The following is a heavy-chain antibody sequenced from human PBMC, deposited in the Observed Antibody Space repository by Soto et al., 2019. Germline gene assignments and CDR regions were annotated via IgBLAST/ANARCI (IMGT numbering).Heavy chain of an antibody. V-gene: IGHV6-1*01. CDR1: GDSVSSNSAA. CDR2: TYYRSKWYN. D-gene: IGHD6-6*01. Sequence: SQTLSLTCAISGDSVSSNSAAWNWIRQSPSRGLEWLGRTYYRSKWYNDYAVSVKSRITINPDTSKNQFSLQLNSVTPEDTAVYYCATMGSSSFYYYYGMDVWGQGTKVTVYS. CDR3: ATMGSSSFYYYYGMDV. J-gene: IGHJ6*02.